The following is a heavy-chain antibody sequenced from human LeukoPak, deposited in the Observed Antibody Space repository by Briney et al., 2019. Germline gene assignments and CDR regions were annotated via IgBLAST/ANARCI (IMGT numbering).Heavy chain of an antibody. Sequence: PGGSLRLSCAASGFTFSSYWMSWVRQAPGKGLEWVANIKQDGSEKYYVDFVKGRFTISRDNAKNSLYLQMNSLRAEDTAVYYCARATTTGIAARPGYYYMDVWGKGTTVTVSS. V-gene: IGHV3-7*01. CDR3: ARATTTGIAARPGYYYMDV. CDR1: GFTFSSYW. D-gene: IGHD6-6*01. J-gene: IGHJ6*03. CDR2: IKQDGSEK.